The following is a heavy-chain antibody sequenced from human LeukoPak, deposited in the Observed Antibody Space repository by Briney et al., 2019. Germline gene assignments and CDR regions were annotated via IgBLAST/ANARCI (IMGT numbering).Heavy chain of an antibody. CDR1: GYTFTRYY. Sequence: ASVKVSCKASGYTFTRYYMHWVRQAPGQGLEWMGWINPNSGGTSYAQKLQGRVTMTRDTSISTAHMEVNRLRSDDTAVYYCARVPRSGEPRDYWGQGTLVTVSS. CDR2: INPNSGGT. J-gene: IGHJ4*02. CDR3: ARVPRSGEPRDY. V-gene: IGHV1-2*02. D-gene: IGHD1-14*01.